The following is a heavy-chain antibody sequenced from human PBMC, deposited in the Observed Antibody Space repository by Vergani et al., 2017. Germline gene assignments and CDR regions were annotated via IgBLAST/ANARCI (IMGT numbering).Heavy chain of an antibody. Sequence: EVHLHESGGGQVEAGGSLRLSCVASGFTFSNSAMSWVRQTSGKGLEWVSAISGHGDRTYYADSVKGRFTISRDNSKNTVYLQMNSLKAEDRATYYCAREERSNTSPFVGDWGQGTLVTV. CDR3: AREERSNTSPFVGD. D-gene: IGHD2/OR15-2a*01. CDR1: GFTFSNSA. V-gene: IGHV3-23*01. J-gene: IGHJ4*02. CDR2: ISGHGDRT.